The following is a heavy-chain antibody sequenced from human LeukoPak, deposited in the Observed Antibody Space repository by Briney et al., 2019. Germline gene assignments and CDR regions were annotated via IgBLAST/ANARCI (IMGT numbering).Heavy chain of an antibody. CDR3: ARTRASRMATITEEFDY. D-gene: IGHD5-24*01. CDR2: IIPIFGTA. V-gene: IGHV1-69*13. Sequence: SVKVSCKASGGTFSSYAISWVRQAPGQGLEWMGGIIPIFGTANYAQKFQGRVTITADESTSTAYMELSSLRSEDTAVYYCARTRASRMATITEEFDYWGQGTLVTVSS. CDR1: GGTFSSYA. J-gene: IGHJ4*02.